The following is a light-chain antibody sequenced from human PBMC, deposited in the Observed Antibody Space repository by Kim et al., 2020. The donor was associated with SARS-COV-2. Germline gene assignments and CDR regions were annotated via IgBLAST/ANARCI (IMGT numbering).Light chain of an antibody. CDR3: QQYYDGPRT. CDR1: QSVFYSSNNKNY. CDR2: WAS. Sequence: DIVMTQSPDSLAVSLGARATIHCKSSQSVFYSSNNKNYLAWYQQKPGQAPKLLIYWASTRESGVPDRFSGSGSGTDFTLTISSLQAEDVAVYYCQQYYDGPRTFGQGTKVDIK. J-gene: IGKJ1*01. V-gene: IGKV4-1*01.